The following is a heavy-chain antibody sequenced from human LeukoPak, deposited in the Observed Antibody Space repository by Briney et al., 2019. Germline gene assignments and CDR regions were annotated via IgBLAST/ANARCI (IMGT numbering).Heavy chain of an antibody. CDR3: AKGGATRGTFEN. D-gene: IGHD1-26*01. V-gene: IGHV3-7*01. CDR2: MKEDGSEI. CDR1: GFPFDVQT. J-gene: IGHJ4*02. Sequence: GGSLRLSCAASGFPFDVQTMSWVRQAPGQGLDWVASMKEDGSEIYYVDSVEGRFTISRDNPKNSLYLQMNSLRGEDTAVYYCAKGGATRGTFENWGPGTLVILSS.